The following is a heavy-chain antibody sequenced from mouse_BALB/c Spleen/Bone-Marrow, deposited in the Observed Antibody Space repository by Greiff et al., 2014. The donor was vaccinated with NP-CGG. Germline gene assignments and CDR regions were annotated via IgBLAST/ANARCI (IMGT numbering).Heavy chain of an antibody. Sequence: QVQLQQPGAELVKPGTSVKMSCKASGYTFTSYWMHWVKQRPGKGLEWIGDIYPGSDSTNYNEKFKGKATLTVDTSSNTAYMQHNSLTSEDSAIYYCARKKDWVFDYWGQGTTLTVSS. V-gene: IGHV1-55*01. J-gene: IGHJ2*01. CDR2: IYPGSDST. D-gene: IGHD4-1*01. CDR3: ARKKDWVFDY. CDR1: GYTFTSYW.